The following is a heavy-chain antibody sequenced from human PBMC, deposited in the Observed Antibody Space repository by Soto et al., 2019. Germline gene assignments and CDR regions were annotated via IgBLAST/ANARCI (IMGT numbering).Heavy chain of an antibody. CDR3: ARFNVVVVAATLDYYGMDV. V-gene: IGHV1-2*04. D-gene: IGHD2-15*01. CDR1: GYTFTGYY. Sequence: ASVKVSCKASGYTFTGYYMHWVRQAPGQGLEWMGWINPNSGGTNYAQKFQGWVTMTRDTSISTAYMELSRLRSDDTAVYYCARFNVVVVAATLDYYGMDVWGQGTTVTVSS. CDR2: INPNSGGT. J-gene: IGHJ6*02.